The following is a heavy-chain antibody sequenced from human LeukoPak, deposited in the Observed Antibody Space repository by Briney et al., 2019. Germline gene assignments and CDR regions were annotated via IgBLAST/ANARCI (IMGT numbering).Heavy chain of an antibody. CDR1: GFTFSSYA. V-gene: IGHV3-30*04. Sequence: GGSLRLSCAASGFTFSSYAMHWVRQAPGKGLEWVAVISYDGSNKYYADSVKGRFIISRDNSKNTLYLQMNSLRAEDTAVYYCVRPPPRVFGGPYIDWGQGTLVTVSS. CDR3: VRPPPRVFGGPYID. D-gene: IGHD3-10*01. J-gene: IGHJ4*02. CDR2: ISYDGSNK.